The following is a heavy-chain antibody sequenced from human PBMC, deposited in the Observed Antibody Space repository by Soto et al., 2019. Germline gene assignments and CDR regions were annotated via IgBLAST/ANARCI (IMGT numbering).Heavy chain of an antibody. V-gene: IGHV3-11*01. J-gene: IGHJ5*01. CDR3: ARRLQWQLRPLDS. CDR1: GLTFSDYY. Sequence: GGSLRLSCAGSGLTFSDYYMTWIRQAPGKGLEWVSYINTLSSAIYYADSVKGRFTISRDNAKNSLYLQMNSLRAEDTAVYYCARRLQWQLRPLDSWGRGTLVTVSS. D-gene: IGHD6-19*01. CDR2: INTLSSAI.